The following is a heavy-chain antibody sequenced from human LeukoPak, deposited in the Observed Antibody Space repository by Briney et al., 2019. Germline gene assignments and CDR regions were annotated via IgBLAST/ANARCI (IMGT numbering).Heavy chain of an antibody. CDR3: ARVAGPIRFDY. CDR1: GFTFSSYA. V-gene: IGHV3-23*01. CDR2: ISGSGGST. D-gene: IGHD2-21*01. Sequence: GGSLRLSCAASGFTFSSYAMSWVRQAPGKGLEWVSAISGSGGSTYYADSVKGRFTISGDNSKNTLYLQMNNLRAEDTAVYYCARVAGPIRFDYWGQGTLVTVSS. J-gene: IGHJ4*02.